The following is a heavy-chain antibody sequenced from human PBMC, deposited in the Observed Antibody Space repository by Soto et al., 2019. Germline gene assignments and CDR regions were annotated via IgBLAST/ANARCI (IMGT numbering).Heavy chain of an antibody. D-gene: IGHD3-3*01. CDR3: ARGGYYVFWSVYWAFDVFDI. CDR1: GYTFTSYA. J-gene: IGHJ3*02. CDR2: INAGNGNT. Sequence: GASVKVSCKASGYTFTSYAMHRVRQAPGQRLEWMGWINAGNGNTKYSQKFQGRVTITRDTSASTAYMELSSLRSEDPAVYYCARGGYYVFWSVYWAFDVFDIGGKGKRVTVS. V-gene: IGHV1-3*01.